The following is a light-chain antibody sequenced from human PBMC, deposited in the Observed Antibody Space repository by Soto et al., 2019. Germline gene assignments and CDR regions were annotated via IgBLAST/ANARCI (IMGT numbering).Light chain of an antibody. CDR2: NTR. CDR1: TGPVTTTHY. J-gene: IGLJ2*01. V-gene: IGLV7-43*01. CDR3: LLYYDGPRV. Sequence: QAVVTQEPSLTVSPGGTVTLTCASSTGPVTTTHYPNWYQQKPGQAPRSMIYNTRNNPSGTPARFSGSILGSTAALTLSGVQPEEAAEYYCLLYYDGPRVFGGGTKLTVL.